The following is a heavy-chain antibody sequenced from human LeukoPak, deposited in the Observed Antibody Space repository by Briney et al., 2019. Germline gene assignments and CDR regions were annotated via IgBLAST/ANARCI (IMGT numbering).Heavy chain of an antibody. CDR3: ARKGLEWFDAFDI. CDR1: GGSISSGDYY. D-gene: IGHD3-9*01. Sequence: SQTLSLTCTVSGGSISSGDYYWGWIRQSPVKGLEWIGHIRKRGNTYYNPSLMSRITISVDTSKNEFSLKMSPVAAADTAVYYCARKGLEWFDAFDIWGQGAMVTVSS. CDR2: IRKRGNT. J-gene: IGHJ3*02. V-gene: IGHV4-30-4*08.